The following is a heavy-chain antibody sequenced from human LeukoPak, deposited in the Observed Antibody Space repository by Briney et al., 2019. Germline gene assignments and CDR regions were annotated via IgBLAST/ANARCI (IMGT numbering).Heavy chain of an antibody. V-gene: IGHV1-2*02. CDR3: ARIFRGSGSYYTSAADY. J-gene: IGHJ4*02. Sequence: ASVKVSCKASGYTFTGYYMHWVRQAPGQGLEWMGWINPNRGGTNYAQKFQCRVTITRDTSISTAYLELSRLRSDDTAVYYCARIFRGSGSYYTSAADYWGQGTLVTVSS. D-gene: IGHD3-10*01. CDR2: INPNRGGT. CDR1: GYTFTGYY.